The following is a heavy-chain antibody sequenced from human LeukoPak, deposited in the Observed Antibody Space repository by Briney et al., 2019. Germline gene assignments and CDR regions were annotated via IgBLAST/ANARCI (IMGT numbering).Heavy chain of an antibody. Sequence: KPGASVKVSCKASGYTFTGYYMHWVRQAPGQGLEWMGWINPNSGGTKYAQKFQGRVTMTRDTSISTAYMELSRLRADDTAVYYCAGSQADYDSSSGMDVWGQGTTVTVSS. CDR3: AGSQADYDSSSGMDV. J-gene: IGHJ6*02. V-gene: IGHV1-2*02. CDR1: GYTFTGYY. CDR2: INPNSGGT. D-gene: IGHD3-22*01.